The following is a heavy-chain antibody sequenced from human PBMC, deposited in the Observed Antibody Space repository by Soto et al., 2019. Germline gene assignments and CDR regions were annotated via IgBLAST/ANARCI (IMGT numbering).Heavy chain of an antibody. D-gene: IGHD2-2*02. CDR3: AKDGSDIVVVPAAIGLDY. J-gene: IGHJ4*02. Sequence: GGSLRLSCAASGFTFSSYAMSWVRQAPGKGLEWVSAISGSGGSTYYADSVKGRFTISRDNSKNTLYLQMNSLRAEDTAVYYCAKDGSDIVVVPAAIGLDYWGQGTLVTVSS. V-gene: IGHV3-23*01. CDR2: ISGSGGST. CDR1: GFTFSSYA.